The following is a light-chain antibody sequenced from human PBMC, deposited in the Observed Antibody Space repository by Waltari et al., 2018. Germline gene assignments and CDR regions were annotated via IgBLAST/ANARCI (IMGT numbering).Light chain of an antibody. CDR3: QQSYSTPYT. CDR2: AAS. V-gene: IGKV1-39*01. J-gene: IGKJ2*01. CDR1: QSISSY. Sequence: DIQMTQSPSSLSASVADRVTITCRASQSISSYLNWYQQKPGKAPKLLIYAASSLQSGVPSRFSGSGSGTDFTLTISSLQPEDFATYYCQQSYSTPYTFGPGTKLDIK.